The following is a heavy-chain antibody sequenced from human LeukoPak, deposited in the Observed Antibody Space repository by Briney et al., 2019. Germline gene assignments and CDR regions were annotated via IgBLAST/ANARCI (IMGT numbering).Heavy chain of an antibody. CDR1: GFTFSSYS. Sequence: GGSLRLSCAASGFTFSSYSMNWVRQAPGKGLEWVSSISSSSSYIYYADSVKGRFTISRDNAKNSLYLQMNSLRAEDTAVYYCARALWSGSDGLDYWGQGTLVTVSS. D-gene: IGHD3-3*01. V-gene: IGHV3-21*01. CDR2: ISSSSSYI. CDR3: ARALWSGSDGLDY. J-gene: IGHJ4*02.